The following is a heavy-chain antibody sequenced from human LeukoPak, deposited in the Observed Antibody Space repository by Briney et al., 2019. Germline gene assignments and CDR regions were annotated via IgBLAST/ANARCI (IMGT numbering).Heavy chain of an antibody. D-gene: IGHD3-9*01. V-gene: IGHV1-24*01. CDR1: GYTLTELS. Sequence: GASVKVSCKVSGYTLTELSMHWVRQAPGKGLEWMGGFGPEDGETIYAQKFQGRVTMTEDTSTDAAYMELSSLRSEDTAVYYCATGSLKYYDILTGGGFDPWGQGTLVTVSS. J-gene: IGHJ5*02. CDR2: FGPEDGET. CDR3: ATGSLKYYDILTGGGFDP.